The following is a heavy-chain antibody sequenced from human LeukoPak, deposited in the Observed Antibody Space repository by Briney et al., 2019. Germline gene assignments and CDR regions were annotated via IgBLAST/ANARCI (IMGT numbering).Heavy chain of an antibody. CDR3: ARDAGTGTTGNYYYYMDV. CDR2: IYISGST. Sequence: PSETLSLTCTVSGGSLSNYYWTLIRQPAGKGLEWIGRIYISGSTNYNPSLKSRVTMSLDTSKNQFSVKLTSVTAADTAVYYCARDAGTGTTGNYYYYMDVWGKGTTVTVSS. J-gene: IGHJ6*03. V-gene: IGHV4-4*07. D-gene: IGHD1-7*01. CDR1: GGSLSNYY.